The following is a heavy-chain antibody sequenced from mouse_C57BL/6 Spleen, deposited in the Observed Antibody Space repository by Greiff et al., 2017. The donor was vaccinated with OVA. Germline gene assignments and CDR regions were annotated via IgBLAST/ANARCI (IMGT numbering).Heavy chain of an antibody. J-gene: IGHJ3*01. D-gene: IGHD2-4*01. CDR1: GYTFTSYW. Sequence: VQLQQPGAELVKPGASVKMSCKASGYTFTSYWITWVKQRPGQGLEWIGDIYPGSGSTNYNEKFKSKATLTVGTSSSTAYMQLSSLTSEDSAVYYCARWDIDYDGWFAYWGQGTLVTVSA. V-gene: IGHV1-55*01. CDR3: ARWDIDYDGWFAY. CDR2: IYPGSGST.